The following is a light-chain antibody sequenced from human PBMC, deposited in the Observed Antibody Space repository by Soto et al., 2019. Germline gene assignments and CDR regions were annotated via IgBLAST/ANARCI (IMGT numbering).Light chain of an antibody. CDR3: QQYTLYSWT. CDR1: QTISSW. CDR2: HAS. Sequence: DIQMTQSPSTLSASVGDRVTITCRASQTISSWLAWYQQKPGKAPNLLIYHASSLQSGVPSRFSGSGSGTEFTLTISSLQTDDFATYYCQQYTLYSWTFGKGTKV. V-gene: IGKV1-5*01. J-gene: IGKJ1*01.